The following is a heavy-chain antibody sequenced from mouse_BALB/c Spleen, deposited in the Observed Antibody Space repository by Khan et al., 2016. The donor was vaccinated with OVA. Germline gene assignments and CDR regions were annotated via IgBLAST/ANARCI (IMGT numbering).Heavy chain of an antibody. Sequence: DVMLVESGGGLVQPGGSLKLSCAASGFTFSSYGMSWVRQTPDKRLELVATINTNVGSTYYPDSMKGRFTISRDNAKNTLYLQMSSLKSEDTAMYYCARVGIIYYGNYAYYFDYWGQGTTLTVSS. J-gene: IGHJ2*01. CDR2: INTNVGST. CDR3: ARVGIIYYGNYAYYFDY. V-gene: IGHV5-6-3*01. CDR1: GFTFSSYG. D-gene: IGHD2-1*01.